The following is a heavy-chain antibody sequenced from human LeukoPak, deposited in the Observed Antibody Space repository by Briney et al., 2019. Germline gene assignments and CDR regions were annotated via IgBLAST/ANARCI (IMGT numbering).Heavy chain of an antibody. CDR1: GFTFSSYA. CDR2: ISGSGGST. CDR3: ARAPRDIVVVPAAIDY. D-gene: IGHD2-2*02. J-gene: IGHJ4*02. Sequence: PGGSLRLSCAASGFTFSSYAMSWVRQAPGKGLEWVSAISGSGGSTYYADSVKGRFTISRDNSKNTLYLQMNSLRAEDTALYYCARAPRDIVVVPAAIDYWGQGTLVTVSS. V-gene: IGHV3-23*01.